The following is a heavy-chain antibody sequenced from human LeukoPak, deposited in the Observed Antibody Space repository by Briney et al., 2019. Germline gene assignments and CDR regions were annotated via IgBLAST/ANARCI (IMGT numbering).Heavy chain of an antibody. CDR3: ARRDGGNHAHLDY. V-gene: IGHV3-33*01. CDR2: IWFDASNE. Sequence: GGALRLSCAASGFIFSNYAMGWVRQAAGKGVEGVAVIWFDASNEYYADSVKGRFTISRDSSKNTLYLQMNDLRAEDTAVYYCARRDGGNHAHLDYWGQGTLVTVSS. CDR1: GFIFSNYA. D-gene: IGHD1-14*01. J-gene: IGHJ4*02.